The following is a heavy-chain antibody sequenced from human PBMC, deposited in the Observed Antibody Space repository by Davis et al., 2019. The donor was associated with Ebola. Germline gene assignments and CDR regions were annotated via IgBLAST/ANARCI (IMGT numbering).Heavy chain of an antibody. D-gene: IGHD4/OR15-4a*01. J-gene: IGHJ3*02. Sequence: ASVKVSCKASGYTFTSYALNWLRQAPGQGLEWMGWINTNTGSPTYAQGFTGRFVFSLDTSVRTAFLQISGLEVEDTAVYYCARRDYGDVFDIWGQGTMVTVSS. CDR3: ARRDYGDVFDI. CDR2: INTNTGSP. CDR1: GYTFTSYA. V-gene: IGHV7-4-1*02.